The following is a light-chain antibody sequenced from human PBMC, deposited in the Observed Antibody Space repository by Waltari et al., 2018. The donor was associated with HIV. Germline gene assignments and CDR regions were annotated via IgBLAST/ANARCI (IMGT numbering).Light chain of an antibody. Sequence: SYELTQPPSVSVSPGQTARITCSGDALPKQYAYWYQQKPGQAPVLVTSKDSERPSGIPERVSGSSSGTTVTLTSSGVEAEDEADYYCQSADSSGTWVFGGGTKLTVL. V-gene: IGLV3-25*03. CDR1: ALPKQY. J-gene: IGLJ3*02. CDR3: QSADSSGTWV. CDR2: KDS.